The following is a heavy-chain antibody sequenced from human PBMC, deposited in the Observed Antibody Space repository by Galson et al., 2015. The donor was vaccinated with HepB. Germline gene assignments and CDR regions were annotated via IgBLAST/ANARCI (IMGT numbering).Heavy chain of an antibody. Sequence: SLRLSCAASGFSFDDYAMHWVRQAPGKGLEWVSGISWNSGSIGYADSVKGRFTISRDNAKNSLYLQMNSLRAEDTALYYCAKDHEGDFWSGYYRSYGMDVWGQGTTVTVSS. CDR2: ISWNSGSI. J-gene: IGHJ6*02. D-gene: IGHD3-3*01. CDR3: AKDHEGDFWSGYYRSYGMDV. CDR1: GFSFDDYA. V-gene: IGHV3-9*01.